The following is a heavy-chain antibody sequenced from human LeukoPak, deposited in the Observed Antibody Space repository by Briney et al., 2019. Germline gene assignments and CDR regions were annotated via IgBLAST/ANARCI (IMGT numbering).Heavy chain of an antibody. Sequence: GGSLRLSCAASGFTFSSYSMNWVRQAPGKGLEWVSSISSSSSYIYYADSVKGRFTISRDNAKNSLYLQMNSLRAEDTAVYYCAREGGFYDYVWGSYRSGTYYFDYWGQGTLVTVSS. CDR3: AREGGFYDYVWGSYRSGTYYFDY. J-gene: IGHJ4*02. V-gene: IGHV3-21*01. CDR1: GFTFSSYS. D-gene: IGHD3-16*02. CDR2: ISSSSSYI.